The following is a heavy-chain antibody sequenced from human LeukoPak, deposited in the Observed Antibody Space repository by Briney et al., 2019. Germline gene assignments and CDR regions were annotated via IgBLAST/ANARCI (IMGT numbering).Heavy chain of an antibody. Sequence: SQTLSLTCAVSGGSISSGGYSWSWIRQPPGMGLEWIGYIYHSGSTYYNPSLKSRVTISVDRSKNQFSLKLSSVTAADTAVYYCARGSDYFDYWGQGTLVTVSS. D-gene: IGHD2-15*01. V-gene: IGHV4-30-2*01. CDR1: GGSISSGGYS. CDR2: IYHSGST. J-gene: IGHJ4*02. CDR3: ARGSDYFDY.